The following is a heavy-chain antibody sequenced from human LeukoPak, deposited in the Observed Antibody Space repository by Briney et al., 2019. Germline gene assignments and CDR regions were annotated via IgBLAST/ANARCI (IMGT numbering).Heavy chain of an antibody. J-gene: IGHJ4*02. CDR2: RHHSGST. CDR3: ARGLPVTASFYFDY. Sequence: PSETLSLTCTVSGGSINTYFWSWIRQTSGKGLEWIGYRHHSGSTDYNPSLKSRVTTSLDPSKSQFSLRLTSLTSADTAVYFCARGLPVTASFYFDYWGQGTLVTVSS. V-gene: IGHV4-59*01. D-gene: IGHD2-21*02. CDR1: GGSINTYF.